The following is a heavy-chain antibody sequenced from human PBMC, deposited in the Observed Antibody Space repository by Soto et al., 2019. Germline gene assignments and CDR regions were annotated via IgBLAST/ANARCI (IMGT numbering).Heavy chain of an antibody. CDR3: AREKEITIFGVARDAFDI. D-gene: IGHD3-3*01. CDR2: INPNSGGT. CDR1: GYTFTGYY. J-gene: IGHJ3*02. Sequence: GASVKVSCKASGYTFTGYYMHWVRQAPGQGLEWMGWINPNSGGTNYAQKFQGRVTMTRDTSISTAYMELSRLRSDDTAVYYCAREKEITIFGVARDAFDIWGQGTMVTVSS. V-gene: IGHV1-2*02.